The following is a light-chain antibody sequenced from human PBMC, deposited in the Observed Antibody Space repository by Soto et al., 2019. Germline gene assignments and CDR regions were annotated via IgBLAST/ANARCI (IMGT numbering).Light chain of an antibody. CDR1: QSINNY. CDR3: QQSYSTPPIT. J-gene: IGKJ5*01. CDR2: AAS. Sequence: DIQVTQSPSSLSASVGDRVTITCRASQSINNYLNWYQQKPGKAPKLLIYAASSLQSGVPSSFSGSGSGTDFTLTITSLQPEDFATYYCQQSYSTPPITFGQWTRLEI. V-gene: IGKV1-39*01.